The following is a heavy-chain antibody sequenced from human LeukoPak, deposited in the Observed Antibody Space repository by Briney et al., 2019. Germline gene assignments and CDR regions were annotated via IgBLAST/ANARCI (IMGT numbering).Heavy chain of an antibody. J-gene: IGHJ4*02. V-gene: IGHV3-49*03. CDR3: AGESHATFPYYFDY. Sequence: PGRSLRLSCAASGFTFGDYAMSWFRQAPGKGLEWVGFIRSITYGGTTEHAASVKGRFTISRDDSKSIAYLQMNSLKSEDTALYYCAGESHATFPYYFDYWGQGTLVTVSS. CDR2: IRSITYGGTT. CDR1: GFTFGDYA.